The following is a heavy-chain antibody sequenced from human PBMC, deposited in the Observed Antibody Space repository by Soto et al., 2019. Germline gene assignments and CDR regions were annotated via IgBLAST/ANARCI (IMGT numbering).Heavy chain of an antibody. D-gene: IGHD3-3*01. CDR3: ARDQYYEFWSGYYYETHDAFDI. Sequence: SVKVSCMASGYTFTSYYLHWVRQDPGQGLEWMGGIIPIFGTANYAQKFQGRVTNTADESTSTAYMELSSLRSEDTAVYYCARDQYYEFWSGYYYETHDAFDIWGQGTMVTVSS. V-gene: IGHV1-69*13. CDR2: IIPIFGTA. CDR1: GYTFTSYY. J-gene: IGHJ3*02.